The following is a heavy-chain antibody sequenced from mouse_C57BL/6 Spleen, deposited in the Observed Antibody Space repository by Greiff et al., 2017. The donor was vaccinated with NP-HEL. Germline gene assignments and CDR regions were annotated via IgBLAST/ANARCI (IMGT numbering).Heavy chain of an antibody. D-gene: IGHD2-13*01. J-gene: IGHJ3*01. CDR2: IWGVGST. CDR1: GFSLTSYG. V-gene: IGHV2-6*01. CDR3: ASRGLQFAY. Sequence: VKLVESGPGLVAPSQSLSMTCTVSGFSLTSYGVDWVRQSPGKGLEWLGVIWGVGSTNYNSALKSRLSISKDNSKSQVFLKMNSLQTDDTAMYYCASRGLQFAYWGQGTLVTVSA.